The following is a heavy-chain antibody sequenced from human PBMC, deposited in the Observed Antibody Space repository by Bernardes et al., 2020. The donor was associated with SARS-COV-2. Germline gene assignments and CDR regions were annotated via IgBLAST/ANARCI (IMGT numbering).Heavy chain of an antibody. CDR1: GFTFSNAW. CDR3: STDRIRDGQIYYFDY. V-gene: IGHV3-15*01. Sequence: GGSLRLSCAASGFTFSNAWMSWVRQAPGKGLEWVGRIKSKTDAGTTDYAAPVTGRFTISRDDSKNTLFLQMNSLKTEDTAVYYCSTDRIRDGQIYYFDYWGQGTLVTVSS. CDR2: IKSKTDAGTT. D-gene: IGHD3-10*01. J-gene: IGHJ4*02.